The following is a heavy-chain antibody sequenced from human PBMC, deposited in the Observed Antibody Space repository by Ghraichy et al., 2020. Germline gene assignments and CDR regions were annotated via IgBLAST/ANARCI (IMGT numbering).Heavy chain of an antibody. CDR3: ARGGYSGYDCDY. CDR1: GGSVSSGSYY. CDR2: IYYSGSA. V-gene: IGHV4-61*01. J-gene: IGHJ4*02. D-gene: IGHD5-12*01. Sequence: SQTLSLTCTVSGGSVSSGSYYWSWIRQPPGKGLEWIGYIYYSGSANYNPSLKSRVTISVDTSKNQFSLKLSSVTAADTAVYYCARGGYSGYDCDYWGQGTLVTVSS.